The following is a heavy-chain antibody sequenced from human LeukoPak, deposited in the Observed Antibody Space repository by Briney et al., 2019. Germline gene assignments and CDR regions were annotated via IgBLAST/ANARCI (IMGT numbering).Heavy chain of an antibody. D-gene: IGHD6-13*01. V-gene: IGHV3-21*01. J-gene: IGHJ4*02. CDR3: ARTAAAGTAGGFDY. Sequence: PGGSLRLSCAASGFTFSTYGMHWVRQAPGKGLEWVSSISSSSSYIYYADSVKGRFTISRDNAKNSLYLQMNSLRAEDTAVYYCARTAAAGTAGGFDYWGQGTLVTVSS. CDR2: ISSSSSYI. CDR1: GFTFSTYG.